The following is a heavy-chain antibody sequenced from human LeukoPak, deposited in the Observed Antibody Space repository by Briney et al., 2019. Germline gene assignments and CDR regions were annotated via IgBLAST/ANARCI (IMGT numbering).Heavy chain of an antibody. CDR2: IYHSGST. CDR1: GGSISNYY. J-gene: IGHJ4*02. D-gene: IGHD6-19*01. Sequence: SETLSLTCSVSGGSISNYYWSWIRQPPGKGLEWIGYIYHSGSTYYNPSLKSRVTISVDRSKNQFSLKLSSVTAADTAVYYCATWSREWLAFDYWGQGTLVTVSS. CDR3: ATWSREWLAFDY. V-gene: IGHV4-59*12.